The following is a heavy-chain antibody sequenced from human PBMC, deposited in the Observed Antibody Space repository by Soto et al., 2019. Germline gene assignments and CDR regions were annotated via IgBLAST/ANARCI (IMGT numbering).Heavy chain of an antibody. D-gene: IGHD1-26*01. Sequence: SVKVSCKASGGTFSSYAISWVRQAPGQGLEWMGGIIPIFGTANYAQKFQGRVTITADESTSTAYMELSSLRSEDTAVYYCARDRKGSRLYYHGMDVWGQGTTVTVSS. J-gene: IGHJ6*02. CDR3: ARDRKGSRLYYHGMDV. CDR1: GGTFSSYA. CDR2: IIPIFGTA. V-gene: IGHV1-69*13.